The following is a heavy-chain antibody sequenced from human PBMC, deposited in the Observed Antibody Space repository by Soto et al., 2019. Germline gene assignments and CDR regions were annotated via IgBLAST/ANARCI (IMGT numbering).Heavy chain of an antibody. Sequence: QVQLVESGGGLVKPGGSLRLSCAASGFTFSDYYKSWIRQAPGKGLEWISYISSSGNFTYYADSVKGRFTISRDNAKSSRYLQMNSLRAVDTAVYYCARPPFYFGSSYSHYWGQGPGVTVSS. D-gene: IGHD3-22*01. CDR2: ISSSGNFT. CDR3: ARPPFYFGSSYSHY. J-gene: IGHJ4*02. V-gene: IGHV3-11*01. CDR1: GFTFSDYY.